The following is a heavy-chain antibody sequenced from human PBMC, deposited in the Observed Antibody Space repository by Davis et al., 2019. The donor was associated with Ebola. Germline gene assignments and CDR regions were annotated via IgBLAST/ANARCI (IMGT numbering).Heavy chain of an antibody. CDR3: ARSQWLRREGGLDV. CDR2: IYPDDSDT. J-gene: IGHJ3*01. D-gene: IGHD6-19*01. V-gene: IGHV5-51*01. Sequence: KVSCKGSGYRFPTYYIAWVRQMSGKGLDLMGIIYPDDSDTKYSPSFQGQVTISVDKSINTAFLHFSSLKASDTATYYCARSQWLRREGGLDVWGQGTIVTLSS. CDR1: GYRFPTYY.